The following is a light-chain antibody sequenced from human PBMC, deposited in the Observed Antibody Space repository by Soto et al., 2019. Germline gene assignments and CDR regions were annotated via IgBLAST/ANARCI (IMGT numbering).Light chain of an antibody. Sequence: QSALTQPASVSGSPGQSITISCTGTSSDVGGYNYVSWYQQHPGKAPKLIIYDVTNRPSGVSNRFSGSKSGNTASLTISGLQAEDEADYYCSSDTSSSTWVFGGGTKLTV. V-gene: IGLV2-14*01. CDR2: DVT. CDR1: SSDVGGYNY. CDR3: SSDTSSSTWV. J-gene: IGLJ3*02.